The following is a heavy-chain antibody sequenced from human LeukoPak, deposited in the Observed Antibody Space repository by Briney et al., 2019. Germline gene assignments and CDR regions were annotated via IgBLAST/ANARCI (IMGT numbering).Heavy chain of an antibody. J-gene: IGHJ4*02. CDR1: GGSISSYY. Sequence: SETLSLTCTVSGGSISSYYWSWIRQPPGKGLEWIGYIYYSGSTNYNPSLKSRVTISVDTSKNHFSLKLSSVTAADTAVYYCARDGGLYDSSGYYEIWGQGTLVTVSS. CDR2: IYYSGST. D-gene: IGHD3-22*01. V-gene: IGHV4-59*01. CDR3: ARDGGLYDSSGYYEI.